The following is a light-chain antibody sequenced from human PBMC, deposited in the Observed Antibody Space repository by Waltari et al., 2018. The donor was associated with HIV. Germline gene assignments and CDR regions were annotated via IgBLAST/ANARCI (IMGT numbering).Light chain of an antibody. J-gene: IGKJ4*01. CDR1: QSVFNN. CDR2: GAS. V-gene: IGKV3-15*01. CDR3: QQYNDWLEPT. Sequence: ILLTQSPATLSVSPGDRATLSCTASQSVFNNLAWYQQRPGQAPRLLIYGASTRITTVPDRFSGSGSGTEFTLTINNLQSEDLGLYYCQQYNDWLEPTFGGGTKVEVK.